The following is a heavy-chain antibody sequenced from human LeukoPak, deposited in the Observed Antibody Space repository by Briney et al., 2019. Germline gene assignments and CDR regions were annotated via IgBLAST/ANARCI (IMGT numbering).Heavy chain of an antibody. CDR3: ARDQWLDC. J-gene: IGHJ4*02. Sequence: GGSLRLSCAVSGFTFSSCSISWVRQAPGKGLEWVSYISHTGYTTYYADSVKGRFTISRHDARNSVSLEVNSLRGEDAAVYICARDQWLDCWGQGTLVTVSS. D-gene: IGHD6-19*01. CDR2: ISHTGYTT. V-gene: IGHV3-48*01. CDR1: GFTFSSCS.